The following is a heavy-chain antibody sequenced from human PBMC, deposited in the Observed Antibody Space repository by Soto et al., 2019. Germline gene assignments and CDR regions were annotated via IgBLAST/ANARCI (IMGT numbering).Heavy chain of an antibody. J-gene: IGHJ1*01. Sequence: SETMSLTCAVYGGSFSGYYWSWIRQPPGKGLEWIGEINHSGSTNYNPSLKSRVTISVDTSKNQFSLKLSSVTAADTAVYYCARGLVAAAGTAEYFQHWGQGTLVTVSS. CDR3: ARGLVAAAGTAEYFQH. CDR1: GGSFSGYY. D-gene: IGHD6-13*01. V-gene: IGHV4-34*01. CDR2: INHSGST.